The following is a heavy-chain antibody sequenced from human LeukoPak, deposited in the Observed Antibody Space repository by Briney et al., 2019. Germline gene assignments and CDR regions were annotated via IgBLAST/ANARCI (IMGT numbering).Heavy chain of an antibody. D-gene: IGHD3-10*01. V-gene: IGHV3-30*02. CDR3: AKVRFGEFHYDY. Sequence: PGGSLRLSCAASGFTFSSYGMHWVRQAPGKGLEWVAFIRYDGSNKYYADSVKGRFTISRDNSKNTLYLQMNSLRAEDAAVYYCAKVRFGEFHYDYWGQGTLVTVSS. J-gene: IGHJ4*02. CDR1: GFTFSSYG. CDR2: IRYDGSNK.